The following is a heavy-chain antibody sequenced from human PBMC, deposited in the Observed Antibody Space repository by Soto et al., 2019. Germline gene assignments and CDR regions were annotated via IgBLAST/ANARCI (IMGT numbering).Heavy chain of an antibody. J-gene: IGHJ4*02. CDR3: ARDSPIGRGYSGYDAIDF. Sequence: QVHLVQSGAEVKKPGSSVTVSCKASGGTFSTSTFAWVRQAPGQGLEWMGRIIPILDTADYAQKFQGRVSITADKXAXTXDMELNSLRPDDTAVYYCARDSPIGRGYSGYDAIDFWGQGTLVTVSS. D-gene: IGHD5-12*01. V-gene: IGHV1-69*08. CDR1: GGTFSTST. CDR2: IIPILDTA.